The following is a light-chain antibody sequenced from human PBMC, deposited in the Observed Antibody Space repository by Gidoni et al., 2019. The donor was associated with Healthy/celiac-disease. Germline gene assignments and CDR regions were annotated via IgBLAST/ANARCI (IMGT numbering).Light chain of an antibody. Sequence: QSVLTQPPSGAGAPGQRVPISCTGGSSNIGAGYDVHWYQQLPGTAPKLLIYGNSNRPSGVPDRFSGSKSGTSASLAITGLQAEDEADYSCQSYDSRLSGHVVFGGGTKLTVL. CDR3: QSYDSRLSGHVV. CDR1: SSNIGAGYD. V-gene: IGLV1-40*01. J-gene: IGLJ2*01. CDR2: GNS.